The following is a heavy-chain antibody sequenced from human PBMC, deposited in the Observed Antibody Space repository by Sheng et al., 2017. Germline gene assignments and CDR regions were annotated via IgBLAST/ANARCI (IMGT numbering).Heavy chain of an antibody. CDR3: ARPIAAGDFYDAFDI. Sequence: QVQLQESGPGLVKPLEALSLTCTVSGYSISSGYYWGWIRQPPGKGLEWIATIHHSGTTFYNPSLKSRITVSVDTSKNQFSLKLSSVTAADTAVYFCARPIAAGDFYDAFDIWGQRGQWSPSL. D-gene: IGHD6-13*01. CDR2: IHHSGTT. V-gene: IGHV4-38-2*02. CDR1: GYSISSGYY. J-gene: IGHJ3*02.